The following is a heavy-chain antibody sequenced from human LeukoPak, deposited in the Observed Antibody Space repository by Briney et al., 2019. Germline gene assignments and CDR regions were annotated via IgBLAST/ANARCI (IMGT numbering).Heavy chain of an antibody. CDR1: GGSISSGSYY. D-gene: IGHD3-22*01. J-gene: IGHJ3*02. Sequence: PSQTLSLTCTVSGGSISSGSYYWSWIRQPAGKGLEWIGRIYTSGSTNYNPSLKSRVTISVDTSKNQFSLKLSSVTAADTAVYYCARETYYYDSSGYRGDSLAIWGQGTMVIVSS. V-gene: IGHV4-61*02. CDR3: ARETYYYDSSGYRGDSLAI. CDR2: IYTSGST.